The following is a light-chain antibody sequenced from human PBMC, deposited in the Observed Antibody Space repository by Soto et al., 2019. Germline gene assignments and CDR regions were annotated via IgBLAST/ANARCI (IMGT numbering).Light chain of an antibody. CDR3: MQGTHWPFT. CDR1: QSLVHSAGHTY. J-gene: IGKJ2*01. CDR2: KVS. V-gene: IGKV2-30*02. Sequence: DVVMTQSPLSLPVTLGQPASISCRSSQSLVHSAGHTYLNWFQQRPGQSPRRLIYKVSTRDSGVPDRFSGSGSGTDFTLRISSVEAEDVGVYYCMQGTHWPFTFGQGTKLEIK.